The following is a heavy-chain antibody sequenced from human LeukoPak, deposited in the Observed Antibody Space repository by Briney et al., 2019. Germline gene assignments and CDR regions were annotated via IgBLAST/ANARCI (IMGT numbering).Heavy chain of an antibody. CDR3: ARENIIAAAGTPSNWFDP. CDR1: GYTFTSYG. D-gene: IGHD6-13*01. CDR2: ISAYNGNT. Sequence: ASVKVSCKASGYTFTSYGISWVRQAPGQGLEWMGWISAYNGNTNCAQKLQGRVTMTTDTSTSTAYMELRSLRSDGTAVYYCARENIIAAAGTPSNWFDPWGQGTLVTVSS. J-gene: IGHJ5*02. V-gene: IGHV1-18*01.